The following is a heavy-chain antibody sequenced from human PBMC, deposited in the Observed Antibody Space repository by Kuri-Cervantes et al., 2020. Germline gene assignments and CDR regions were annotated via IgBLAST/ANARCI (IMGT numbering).Heavy chain of an antibody. Sequence: GESLKISCAASGFTFSSYGMHWVRQAPGQGLEWVAFIRYDGSNKYYVDSVKGRFTISRDNSKNTLYLQMNSLRAEDTAVYYCAKEGVGATPAFFDYWGQGTLVTVSS. D-gene: IGHD1-26*01. CDR1: GFTFSSYG. CDR2: IRYDGSNK. J-gene: IGHJ4*02. CDR3: AKEGVGATPAFFDY. V-gene: IGHV3-30*02.